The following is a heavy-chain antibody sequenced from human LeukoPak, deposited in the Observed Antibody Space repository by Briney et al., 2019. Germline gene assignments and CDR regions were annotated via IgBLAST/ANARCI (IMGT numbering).Heavy chain of an antibody. CDR2: ISGSGGST. D-gene: IGHD3-22*01. J-gene: IGHJ6*02. CDR1: GFTFSSYA. V-gene: IGHV3-23*01. Sequence: GGSLRLSCAASGFTFSSYAMSWVRQAPGKGLEWVSAISGSGGSTYYADSVKGRFTISRDNSKNTLYLQMNSLRAEDTAVYYCAREYYYDSSGIRFGMDVWGQGTTVTVSS. CDR3: AREYYYDSSGIRFGMDV.